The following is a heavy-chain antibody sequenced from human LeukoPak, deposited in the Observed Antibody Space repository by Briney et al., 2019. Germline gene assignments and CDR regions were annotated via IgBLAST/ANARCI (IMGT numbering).Heavy chain of an antibody. CDR3: ARVTVTTLFDH. Sequence: ASVKVSCKTSSYTFSDYYIHWVRQAPGQGLEWMGWINPKNSGTKYAQKFQGWITMTTDTSTSTAYMELTSLRSNDTAVYYCARVTVTTLFDHWGPGTLVTVSS. V-gene: IGHV1-2*04. CDR2: INPKNSGT. CDR1: SYTFSDYY. D-gene: IGHD4-17*01. J-gene: IGHJ4*02.